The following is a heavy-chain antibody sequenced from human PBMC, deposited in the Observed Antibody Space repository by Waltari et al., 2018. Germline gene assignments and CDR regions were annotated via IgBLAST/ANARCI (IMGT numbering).Heavy chain of an antibody. CDR1: GSTFTEYN. CDR3: ARRSCTGECYAPYVY. J-gene: IGHJ4*02. CDR2: INPKSGGT. V-gene: IGHV1-2*04. Sequence: QVQLVQSGAEVTKPGSSVKVCCKTSGSTFTEYNITGLRQAPGQGLEWMGCINPKSGGTYYSQTFQGWVTMTRDTSTSTVYMELSSLKSDDTAVYYCARRSCTGECYAPYVYWGQGSLVTVSS. D-gene: IGHD2-8*02.